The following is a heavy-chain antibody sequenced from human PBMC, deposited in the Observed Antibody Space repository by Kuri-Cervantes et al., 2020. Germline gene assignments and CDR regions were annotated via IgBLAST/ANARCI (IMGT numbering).Heavy chain of an antibody. CDR2: INHSGST. CDR1: GGSVSSGSYY. D-gene: IGHD3-3*01. J-gene: IGHJ4*02. V-gene: IGHV4-39*07. CDR3: ARDNFWSGPDY. Sequence: GSLRLSCAVSGGSVSSGSYYWNWTRQPPGKGLEWIGEINHSGSTNYNPSLKSRVTISVDTSKNQFSLKLRSVTAADTAVYYCARDNFWSGPDYWGQGTLVTVSS.